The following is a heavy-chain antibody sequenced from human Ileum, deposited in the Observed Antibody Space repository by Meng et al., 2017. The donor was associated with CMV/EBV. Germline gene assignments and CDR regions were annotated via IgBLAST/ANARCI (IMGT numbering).Heavy chain of an antibody. J-gene: IGHJ4*02. CDR2: IYTSGSS. V-gene: IGHV4-4*07. CDR3: AREGPTDWGRALDY. Sequence: VEWQGPGSGLLKPLGTLSLTCTVSGGSMSSYYWSWIRQPAGKGLEWIGRIYTSGSSNYNSSLKSQVTMSVDTSKNQFSMKLNSVTAADTAVYYCAREGPTDWGRALDYWGQGTLVTVSS. D-gene: IGHD7-27*01. CDR1: GGSMSSYY.